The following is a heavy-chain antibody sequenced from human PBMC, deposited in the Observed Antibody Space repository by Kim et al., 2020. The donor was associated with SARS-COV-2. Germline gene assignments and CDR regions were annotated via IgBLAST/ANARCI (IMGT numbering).Heavy chain of an antibody. Sequence: ASVKVSCKASGYTFTSYGISWVRQAPGQGLEWMGWISAYNGNTNYAQKLQGRVTMTTDTSTSTAYMELRSLRSDDTAVYYCARDSYYAFWSGYYAFPDLYGMDVWGQGTTVTVSS. CDR2: ISAYNGNT. D-gene: IGHD3-3*01. CDR1: GYTFTSYG. CDR3: ARDSYYAFWSGYYAFPDLYGMDV. V-gene: IGHV1-18*01. J-gene: IGHJ6*02.